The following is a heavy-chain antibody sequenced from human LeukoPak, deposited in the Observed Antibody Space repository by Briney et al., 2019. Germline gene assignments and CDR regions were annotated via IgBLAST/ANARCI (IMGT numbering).Heavy chain of an antibody. Sequence: GGSLRLSCAASGFTFSSYSMNWVRQAPGKGLEWVSYISSSSSTICYADSVKGRFTISRDNAKNSLYLQMNSLRAEDTAVYYCAELGITMIGGVWGKGTTVTISS. V-gene: IGHV3-48*01. CDR2: ISSSSSTI. CDR3: AELGITMIGGV. D-gene: IGHD3-10*02. J-gene: IGHJ6*04. CDR1: GFTFSSYS.